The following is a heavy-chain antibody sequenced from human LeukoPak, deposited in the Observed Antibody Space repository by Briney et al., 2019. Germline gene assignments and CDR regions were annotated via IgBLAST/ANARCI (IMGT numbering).Heavy chain of an antibody. CDR3: ARSQSRYVPAAGYYYYMDV. Sequence: SQTLSLTCTVSGGSISSGSYYWSWIRQPAGKGLEWIGRIYTSGSTNYNPSPKSRVTISVDTSKNQFSLKLSSVTAADTAVYYCARSQSRYVPAAGYYYYMDVWGKGTTVTVSS. V-gene: IGHV4-61*02. D-gene: IGHD3-10*02. CDR2: IYTSGST. J-gene: IGHJ6*03. CDR1: GGSISSGSYY.